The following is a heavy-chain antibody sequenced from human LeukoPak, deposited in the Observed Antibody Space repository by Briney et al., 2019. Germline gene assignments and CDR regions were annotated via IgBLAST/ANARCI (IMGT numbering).Heavy chain of an antibody. CDR1: GYTFSNYG. Sequence: ASVKVSCKASGYTFSNYGISWVRQAPGQGLEWMGWISAYNGNTNYAQKLQGRVTMTTETSTSTAYMELSSLSSKDTAVYYCAREGATRDGYNVGAFDIWGQGTMVIVSS. J-gene: IGHJ3*02. V-gene: IGHV1-18*01. CDR3: AREGATRDGYNVGAFDI. CDR2: ISAYNGNT. D-gene: IGHD5-24*01.